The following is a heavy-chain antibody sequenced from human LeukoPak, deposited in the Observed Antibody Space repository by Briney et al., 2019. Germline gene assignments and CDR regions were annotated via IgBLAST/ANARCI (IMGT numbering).Heavy chain of an antibody. CDR1: GFTFSSYG. CDR2: IWYDGSNK. Sequence: GGSLRLSCAASGFTFSSYGMHWVRQAPGKGLEWAAVIWYDGSNKYYADSVKGRFTISRDNSKNTLYLQMNSLRSEDTAVYYCARESQIVVVVAATRGGFDYWGQGTLVTVSS. J-gene: IGHJ4*02. D-gene: IGHD2-15*01. V-gene: IGHV3-33*01. CDR3: ARESQIVVVVAATRGGFDY.